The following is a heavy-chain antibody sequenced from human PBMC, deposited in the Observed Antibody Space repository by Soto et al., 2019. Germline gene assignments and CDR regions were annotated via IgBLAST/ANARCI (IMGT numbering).Heavy chain of an antibody. CDR1: GGSISSSSYY. CDR2: IYYSGST. V-gene: IGHV4-39*01. Sequence: SETLSLTCTVSGGSISSSSYYWGWIRQPPGKGLEWIGSIYYSGSTYYNPSLKSRVTISVDTSKNQFSLKLSSVTAADTAVYYCARIIAVAGGNWFDPWGQGTLVTVSS. J-gene: IGHJ5*02. CDR3: ARIIAVAGGNWFDP. D-gene: IGHD6-19*01.